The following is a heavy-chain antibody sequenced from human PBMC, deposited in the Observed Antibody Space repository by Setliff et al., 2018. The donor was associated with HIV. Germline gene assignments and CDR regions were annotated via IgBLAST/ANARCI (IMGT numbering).Heavy chain of an antibody. Sequence: PSETLSLTCTVSGGSISSGSYYWNWIRQPAGKGLEWIGRIYTSVSTYYNPSFKSRVTISVDTSKNQFSLKLSSVTAADTAVYYCARAAYYDILTGYFFDYWGQGTLVTVSS. CDR3: ARAAYYDILTGYFFDY. D-gene: IGHD3-9*01. CDR1: GGSISSGSYY. V-gene: IGHV4-61*02. CDR2: IYTSVST. J-gene: IGHJ4*02.